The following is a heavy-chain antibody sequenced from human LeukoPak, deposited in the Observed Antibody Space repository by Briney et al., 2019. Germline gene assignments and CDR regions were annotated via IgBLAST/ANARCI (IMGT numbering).Heavy chain of an antibody. D-gene: IGHD5-12*01. Sequence: GGSLRLSCAASGFTFSSHWISWVRQAPGKGLEWVAHINQDGSQKYYVDSVEGRFAISRDNAKNSLFLQMNSLRAEDTAVYYCARDGGYSGYDADCWGQGTLVTVSS. CDR1: GFTFSSHW. V-gene: IGHV3-7*01. J-gene: IGHJ4*02. CDR3: ARDGGYSGYDADC. CDR2: INQDGSQK.